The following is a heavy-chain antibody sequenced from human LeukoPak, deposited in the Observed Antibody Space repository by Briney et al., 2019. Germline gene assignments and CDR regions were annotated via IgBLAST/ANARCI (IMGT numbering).Heavy chain of an antibody. V-gene: IGHV4-39*01. CDR1: GGSINSYY. Sequence: SETLSLTCTVSGGSINSYYWSWIRQPPGKGLEWIGSIYYSGSTYYNPSFKSRVTISVDTSKNQFSLKLSSVTAADTAVYYCARVRKEITMIVVVITGSVFDYWGQGTLVTVSS. CDR3: ARVRKEITMIVVVITGSVFDY. D-gene: IGHD3-22*01. J-gene: IGHJ4*02. CDR2: IYYSGST.